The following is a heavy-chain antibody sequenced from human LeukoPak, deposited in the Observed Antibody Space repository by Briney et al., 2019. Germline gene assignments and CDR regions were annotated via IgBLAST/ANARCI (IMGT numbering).Heavy chain of an antibody. Sequence: SETLSLTCTASGCSISNYYMCWVRQPPGKGLEWVGYIYYSGSTNYNPSLKSRVTISVDTSKNQFSLKLSSVTAADTAVYYCARGLYSSGWYPDYWGQGTLVTVSS. CDR3: ARGLYSSGWYPDY. CDR1: GCSISNYY. D-gene: IGHD6-19*01. V-gene: IGHV4-59*01. J-gene: IGHJ4*02. CDR2: IYYSGST.